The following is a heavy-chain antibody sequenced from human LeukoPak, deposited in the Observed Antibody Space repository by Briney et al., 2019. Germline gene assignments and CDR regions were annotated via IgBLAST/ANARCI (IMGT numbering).Heavy chain of an antibody. CDR1: GGSISSYY. Sequence: PSETLSLTCTVSGGSISSYYWSWIRQPPGKGLEWIGYIYYSGSTNYNPSLKSRVTISVDTSKNQFSLKLSSVTAADTAVYYCARARQQLVLSYYYYMDVWGKGTTVTVSS. V-gene: IGHV4-59*01. CDR3: ARARQQLVLSYYYYMDV. J-gene: IGHJ6*03. D-gene: IGHD6-13*01. CDR2: IYYSGST.